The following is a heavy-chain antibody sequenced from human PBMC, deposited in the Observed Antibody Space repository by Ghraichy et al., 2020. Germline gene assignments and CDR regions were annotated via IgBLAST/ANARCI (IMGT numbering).Heavy chain of an antibody. CDR1: GFSLSTSGVG. CDR2: IYWNDDK. CDR3: AHNIPSGYDPDMMFDP. V-gene: IGHV2-5*01. D-gene: IGHD5-12*01. J-gene: IGHJ5*02. Sequence: SGPTLVKPTQTLTLTCTFSGFSLSTSGVGVGWIRQPPGKALEWLALIYWNDDKRYSPSLKSRLTITKDTSKNQVVLTMTNMDPVDTATYYCAHNIPSGYDPDMMFDPWGQGTLVTVSS.